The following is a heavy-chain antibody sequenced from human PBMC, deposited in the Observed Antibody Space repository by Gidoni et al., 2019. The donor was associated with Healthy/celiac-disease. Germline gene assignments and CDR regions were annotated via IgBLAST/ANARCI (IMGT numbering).Heavy chain of an antibody. CDR2: ILSNDEK. CDR3: ARIRGEQQLVADP. J-gene: IGHJ5*02. D-gene: IGHD6-13*01. V-gene: IGHV2-26*01. CDR1: GFSRSNARMG. Sequence: QVTLKESGPVLVKPTETLTLPCTVSGFSRSNARMGVSWIRQPPVKALEWLAHILSNDEKSYSTSLKSRLTISKDTSKSQVVLTMTNMDPVDTATYYCARIRGEQQLVADPWGQGTLVTVSS.